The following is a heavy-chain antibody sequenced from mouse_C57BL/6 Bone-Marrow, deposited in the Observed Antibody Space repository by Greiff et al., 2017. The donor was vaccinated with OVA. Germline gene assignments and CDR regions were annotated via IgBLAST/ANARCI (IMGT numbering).Heavy chain of an antibody. CDR3: ARAGGYYEEYAMDY. D-gene: IGHD2-3*01. V-gene: IGHV1-55*01. CDR1: GYTFTSYW. CDR2: IYPGSGST. J-gene: IGHJ4*01. Sequence: QVQLQQPGAELVKPGASVKMSCKASGYTFTSYWITWVKQRPGQGLEWIGDIYPGSGSTNYNEKFKSKATLTVDTSSSTAYMQLSSLTSEDSAVYYGARAGGYYEEYAMDYWGQGTSVTVSS.